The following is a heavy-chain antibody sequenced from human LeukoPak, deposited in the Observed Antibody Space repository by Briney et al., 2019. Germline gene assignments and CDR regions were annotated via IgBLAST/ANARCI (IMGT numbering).Heavy chain of an antibody. CDR3: ARDRGTNYYDSSGLSYYFDY. V-gene: IGHV4-31*03. CDR2: IYYSGST. J-gene: IGHJ4*02. Sequence: SETLSLTCTVSGGSISSGGYYWSWIRQHPGKGLEWIGYIYYSGSTYYNPSLKSRVTISVDTSKNQFSLKLRSVTAADTAVYYCARDRGTNYYDSSGLSYYFDYWGQGTLVTVSS. CDR1: GGSISSGGYY. D-gene: IGHD3-22*01.